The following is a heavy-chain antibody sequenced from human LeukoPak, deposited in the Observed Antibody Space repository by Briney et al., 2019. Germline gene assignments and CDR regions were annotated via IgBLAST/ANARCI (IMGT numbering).Heavy chain of an antibody. V-gene: IGHV3-53*01. CDR3: YGIRLGDGFDI. CDR1: GFTVSSNY. D-gene: IGHD3-16*01. CDR2: IYSGGFT. Sequence: PGGSVRLSCAASGFTVSSNYMGWVRQAAGKGLEWVSVIYSGGFTSYADSVKGRFTISRDSSKNTLYLQMNSLRAEDTAVYYCYGIRLGDGFDIWGQRTMVIVSA. J-gene: IGHJ3*02.